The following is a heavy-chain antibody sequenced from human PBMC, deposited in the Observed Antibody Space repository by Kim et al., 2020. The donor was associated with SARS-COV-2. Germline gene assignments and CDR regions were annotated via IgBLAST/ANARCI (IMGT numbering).Heavy chain of an antibody. Sequence: AQKFQGRVTMTRDTAISTAYMELSRLRSDDTAVYYCARVSGTTHLEAFDIWGQGTMVTVSS. J-gene: IGHJ3*02. CDR3: ARVSGTTHLEAFDI. D-gene: IGHD1-1*01. V-gene: IGHV1-2*02.